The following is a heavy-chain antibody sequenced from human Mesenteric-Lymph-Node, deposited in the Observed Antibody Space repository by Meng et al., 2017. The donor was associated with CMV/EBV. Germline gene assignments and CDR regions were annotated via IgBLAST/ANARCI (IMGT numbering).Heavy chain of an antibody. J-gene: IGHJ6*01. CDR2: ISYDGNSK. D-gene: IGHD6-19*01. CDR1: GFTFSSFV. Sequence: GESLKISCAASGFTFSSFVMHWVRQAPGRGLEGAAVISYDGNSKYYTDAVKGRFTISRDDSKSILYLEMDSLRKEDTAVYYCARGLGGSGWSPYYYGLDVWGQGTTVTVSS. V-gene: IGHV3-30*03. CDR3: ARGLGGSGWSPYYYGLDV.